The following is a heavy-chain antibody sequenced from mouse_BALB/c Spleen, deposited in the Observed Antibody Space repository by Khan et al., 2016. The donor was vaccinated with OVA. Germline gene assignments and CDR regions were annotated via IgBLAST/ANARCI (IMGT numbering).Heavy chain of an antibody. V-gene: IGHV5-9-1*01. CDR2: IISAATYT. J-gene: IGHJ3*01. CDR1: GYSFSSFV. D-gene: IGHD2-1*01. CDR3: TSGNDYWFSY. Sequence: EVELVESGGGLVEPGGSLKLSCAATGYSFSSFVMSWVRQPPAKRLEWVATIISAATYTYYPASIKGRFSISRDNAKNPLYLHLNTLRSDDTAIYYCTSGNDYWFSYWGLGTLVTAST.